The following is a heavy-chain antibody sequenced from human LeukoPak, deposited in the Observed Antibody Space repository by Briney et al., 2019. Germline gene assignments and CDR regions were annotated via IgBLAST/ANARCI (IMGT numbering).Heavy chain of an antibody. Sequence: PSETLSLTYTVSGGSISSGGYYWSWIRQHPGKGLEWIGYIYYSGSTYYNPSLKSRVTISVDTSKNQFSLKLSSVTAADTAVYYCARVGRGSGYSRYYYYYYMDVWGKGTTVTVSS. V-gene: IGHV4-31*03. CDR3: ARVGRGSGYSRYYYYYYMDV. CDR1: GGSISSGGYY. J-gene: IGHJ6*03. D-gene: IGHD3-3*01. CDR2: IYYSGST.